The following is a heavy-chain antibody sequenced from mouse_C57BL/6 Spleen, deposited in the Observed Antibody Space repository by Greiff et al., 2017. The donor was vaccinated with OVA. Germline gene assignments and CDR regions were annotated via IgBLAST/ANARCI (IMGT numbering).Heavy chain of an antibody. CDR1: GYSITSGYY. V-gene: IGHV3-6*01. CDR2: ISYDGSN. CDR3: ARDRMTTVVDY. D-gene: IGHD1-1*01. J-gene: IGHJ2*01. Sequence: ESGPGLVKPSQSLSLTCSVTGYSITSGYYWNWIRQFPGNKLEWMGYISYDGSNNYNPSLKNRISITRDTSKNQFFLKLNSVTTEDTATYYCARDRMTTVVDYWGQGTTLTVSS.